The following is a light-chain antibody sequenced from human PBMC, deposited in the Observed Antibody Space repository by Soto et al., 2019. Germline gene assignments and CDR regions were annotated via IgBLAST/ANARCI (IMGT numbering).Light chain of an antibody. J-gene: IGKJ1*01. Sequence: ETVLTQSPGTLYFSPGERATLSCRASQSVRSSYLAWYQQKPGQAPRLLMFGASSRATGIPDRFSGSGSGTDFTLTISRLEPEDFAVYYCQQYDSSPWTFGQGTKVDIK. CDR3: QQYDSSPWT. CDR2: GAS. V-gene: IGKV3-20*01. CDR1: QSVRSSY.